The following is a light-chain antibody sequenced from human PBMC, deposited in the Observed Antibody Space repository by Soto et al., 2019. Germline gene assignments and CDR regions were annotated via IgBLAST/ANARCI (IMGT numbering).Light chain of an antibody. CDR3: CSYAGDSLWV. J-gene: IGLJ3*02. Sequence: QSALTQPRSVSGSPGQSVTISCNGSSSDVGGSAFVSWYQQHPVKAPKLVIYAVTKRPSGVPDRFSGSKSGNTASLTISGLQAEDEADYYCCSYAGDSLWVFGGGTKLTVL. V-gene: IGLV2-11*01. CDR1: SSDVGGSAF. CDR2: AVT.